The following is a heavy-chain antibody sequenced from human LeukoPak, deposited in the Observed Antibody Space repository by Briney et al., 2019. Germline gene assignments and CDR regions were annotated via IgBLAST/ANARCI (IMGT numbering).Heavy chain of an antibody. D-gene: IGHD2-15*01. V-gene: IGHV4-61*02. Sequence: SETLSLTCTVSGGSISSGSYYWSWIRQPAGKGLEWIGRIYTSGSTNYNPSLKSRVTISVDTSKNQFSLKLSSVTAADTAVYYCASRCSGGSCYQFDYWGQGTLVTVSS. CDR1: GGSISSGSYY. J-gene: IGHJ4*02. CDR2: IYTSGST. CDR3: ASRCSGGSCYQFDY.